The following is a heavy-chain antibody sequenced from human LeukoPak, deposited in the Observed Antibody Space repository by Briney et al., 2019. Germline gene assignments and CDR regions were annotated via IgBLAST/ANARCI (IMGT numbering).Heavy chain of an antibody. CDR2: ISCDGSNK. Sequence: GGSLRLSCAASGFTFSSYGMHWVRQAPGKGLEWVAVISCDGSNKYYADSVKGRFTISRDNSKNTLYLQMNSLRAEDTAVYYCAKDWKGYSGYVPFDYWGQGTLVTVSS. V-gene: IGHV3-30*18. CDR3: AKDWKGYSGYVPFDY. J-gene: IGHJ4*02. CDR1: GFTFSSYG. D-gene: IGHD5-12*01.